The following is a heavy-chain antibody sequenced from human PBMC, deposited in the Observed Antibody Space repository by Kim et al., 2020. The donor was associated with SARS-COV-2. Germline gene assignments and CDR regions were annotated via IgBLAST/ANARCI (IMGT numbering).Heavy chain of an antibody. V-gene: IGHV4-31*03. D-gene: IGHD3-22*01. J-gene: IGHJ3*02. CDR3: ARARITMIVVDAFDI. CDR2: IYYSGRT. Sequence: TLSLTCTVSGGSISSGGYYWSWIRQHPGKGLEWIAYIYYSGRTYYNPSLKSRVTISVDTSKNQFSLKLSSVTAADTAVYYCARARITMIVVDAFDIWGQGTMVTVSS. CDR1: GGSISSGGYY.